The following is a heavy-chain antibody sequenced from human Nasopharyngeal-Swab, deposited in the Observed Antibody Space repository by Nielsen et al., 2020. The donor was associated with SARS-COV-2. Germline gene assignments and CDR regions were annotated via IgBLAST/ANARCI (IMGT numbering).Heavy chain of an antibody. CDR3: AREERWYSSGWFDY. CDR2: IYTSGST. J-gene: IGHJ4*02. D-gene: IGHD6-19*01. Sequence: SETLSLTCTVSGGSISSYYWSWIRQPAGKGLEWIGRIYTSGSTNYNPSLKSRVTMSVGTSKNQFSLKLSSVTAADTAVYYCAREERWYSSGWFDYWGQGTLVTVSS. V-gene: IGHV4-4*07. CDR1: GGSISSYY.